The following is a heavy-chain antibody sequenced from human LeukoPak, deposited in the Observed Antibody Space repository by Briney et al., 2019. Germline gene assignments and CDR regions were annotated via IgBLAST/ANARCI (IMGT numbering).Heavy chain of an antibody. J-gene: IGHJ4*02. CDR3: ARGRISGYYYRDSPLVDY. CDR1: GYTFTSYG. CDR2: ISAYNGNT. Sequence: GASVKVSCKASGYTFTSYGISWVRQAPGQGLEWMGWISAYNGNTNYAQKLQGRVTMTTDTSTSIAYMELRSLRSDDTAVYYCARGRISGYYYRDSPLVDYWGQGTLVTVSS. D-gene: IGHD3-22*01. V-gene: IGHV1-18*01.